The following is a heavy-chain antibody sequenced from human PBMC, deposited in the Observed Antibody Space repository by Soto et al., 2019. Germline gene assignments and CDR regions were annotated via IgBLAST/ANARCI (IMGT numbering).Heavy chain of an antibody. CDR2: IKLDGSEE. CDR3: ARPWNSYYTADAFDI. J-gene: IGHJ3*02. Sequence: EVQLVESGGGLVQPGGSLRLSCAASGFTFSSYWMSWVRQAPGKGLEWVANIKLDGSEEYYVDSVKGRFTISRDNAKNSLYLQMNSLRAADTAVYYCARPWNSYYTADAFDIWGQGTMVTVSS. D-gene: IGHD3-3*01. V-gene: IGHV3-7*01. CDR1: GFTFSSYW.